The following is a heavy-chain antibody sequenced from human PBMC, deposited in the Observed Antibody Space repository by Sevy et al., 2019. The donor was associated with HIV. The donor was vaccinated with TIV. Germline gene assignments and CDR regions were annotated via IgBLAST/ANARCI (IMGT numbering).Heavy chain of an antibody. Sequence: SETLSLTCGVYNGSFSGYYWSWIRQSPEKGLEWIGQINHSGSTNYNPSLMSRITISIDMSKSQFSLNLSSVTAADTAIYYCGRSGSYYQVSWFDPWGQGTLVTVSS. CDR3: GRSGSYYQVSWFDP. CDR1: NGSFSGYY. CDR2: INHSGST. D-gene: IGHD3-10*01. J-gene: IGHJ5*02. V-gene: IGHV4-34*01.